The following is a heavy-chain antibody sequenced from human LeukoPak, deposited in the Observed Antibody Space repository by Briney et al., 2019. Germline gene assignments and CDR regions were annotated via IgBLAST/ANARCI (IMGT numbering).Heavy chain of an antibody. V-gene: IGHV4-4*07. CDR3: ARGEAFGGVIAFDY. CDR1: GGSISSYY. CDR2: IYTSGST. J-gene: IGHJ4*02. D-gene: IGHD3-16*02. Sequence: SETLSLTCTVSGGSISSYYWSWIRQPAGKGLEWIGRIYTSGSTNYNPSLKSRVTISVDKSKNQFSLKLSSVIAADTAVYYCARGEAFGGVIAFDYWGQGTLVTVSS.